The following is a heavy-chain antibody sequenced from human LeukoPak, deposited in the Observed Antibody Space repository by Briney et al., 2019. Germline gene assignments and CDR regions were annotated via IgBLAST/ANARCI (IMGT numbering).Heavy chain of an antibody. CDR1: GFTFSSYA. CDR2: ISSNGGST. V-gene: IGHV3-64*01. CDR3: ARDAQYYYDSSGYYPNWFDP. D-gene: IGHD3-22*01. Sequence: PGGSLRLSCAASGFTFSSYAMHWVRQAPGKGLEYVSAISSNGGSTYYANSVKGRFTISRDNSKNTLYLQMGSLRAEDMAVYYCARDAQYYYDSSGYYPNWFDPWGQGTLVTVSS. J-gene: IGHJ5*02.